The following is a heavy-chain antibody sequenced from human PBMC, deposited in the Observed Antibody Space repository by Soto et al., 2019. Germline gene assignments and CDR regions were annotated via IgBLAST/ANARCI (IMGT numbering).Heavy chain of an antibody. V-gene: IGHV3-23*01. CDR1: GFTFSSYA. J-gene: IGHJ4*02. CDR3: AKPVDILSSRQFAY. Sequence: EVQLLESGGGLVQPGGSLRLSCAASGFTFSSYAMSWVRQAPGKVLGWISAITNSGGSTYYADSVKGRFTISRDNSKNTLYLQITSLRVEVTAVYYCAKPVDILSSRQFAYWGQVTLVAVSS. CDR2: ITNSGGST. D-gene: IGHD5-12*01.